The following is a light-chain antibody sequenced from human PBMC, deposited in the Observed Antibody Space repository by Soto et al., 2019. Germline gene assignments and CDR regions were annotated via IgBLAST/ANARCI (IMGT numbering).Light chain of an antibody. Sequence: EIIMTQSPATLSVSPGEGATLSCRTSHSISTNLAWYQHKRGQSPRLLVYGASTRATGVPARFSGSGSGAEFTLSISSLQSEDFAVYYCQQYNSWPTFGGGTNVEIK. CDR1: HSISTN. CDR2: GAS. J-gene: IGKJ4*01. V-gene: IGKV3-15*01. CDR3: QQYNSWPT.